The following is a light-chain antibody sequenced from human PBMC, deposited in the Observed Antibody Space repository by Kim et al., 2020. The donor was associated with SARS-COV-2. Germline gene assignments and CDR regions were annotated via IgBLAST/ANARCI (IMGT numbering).Light chain of an antibody. CDR2: DVS. CDR1: SSDVGGYTY. J-gene: IGLJ3*02. Sequence: GQSVTISCTGTSSDVGGYTYVSWNQQHPGKAPKLIIFDVSARPSGVPDRFSGSESGNTASLTISGLQAEDEADYFCCSYAGRYSWVFGGGTQLTVL. V-gene: IGLV2-11*03. CDR3: CSYAGRYSWV.